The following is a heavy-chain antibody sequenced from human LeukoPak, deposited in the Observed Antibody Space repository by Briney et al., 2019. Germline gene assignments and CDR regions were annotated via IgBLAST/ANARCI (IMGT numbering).Heavy chain of an antibody. J-gene: IGHJ5*02. CDR3: ARSLSMVRVNWFDP. V-gene: IGHV1-8*01. D-gene: IGHD3-10*01. CDR1: GYTFTSYD. CDR2: MNPNSGNT. Sequence: SVKVSCKASGYTFTSYDINWVRQATGQGLEWMGWMNPNSGNTGYAQKFQGRVTMTRNTSISTAYMELSSLRSEDTAVYYCARSLSMVRVNWFDPWGQGTLVTVSS.